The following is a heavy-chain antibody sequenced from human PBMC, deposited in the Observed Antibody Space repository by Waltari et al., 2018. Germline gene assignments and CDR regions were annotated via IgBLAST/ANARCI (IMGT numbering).Heavy chain of an antibody. J-gene: IGHJ1*01. D-gene: IGHD3-22*01. V-gene: IGHV1-69*08. CDR1: GGTFSSYT. Sequence: QVPLVQSGAEVKKPGSPVKVSCKASGGTFSSYTISWVRPAPGPGLTWTGRFPPTLGIANYAQKYQGRVTITADKSTRTAYSELRSLRSEDTAVYYCARDGDRYYYDSSVMVEEYFQHWGQGTLVTVSS. CDR2: FPPTLGIA. CDR3: ARDGDRYYYDSSVMVEEYFQH.